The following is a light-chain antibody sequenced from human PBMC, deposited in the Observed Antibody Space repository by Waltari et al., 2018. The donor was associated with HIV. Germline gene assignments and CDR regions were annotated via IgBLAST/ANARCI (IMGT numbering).Light chain of an antibody. J-gene: IGLJ2*01. V-gene: IGLV3-21*02. CDR3: QVWDMDADLPI. CDR2: DDD. Sequence: SYVLTQPPSLSVAPGQTATITCGGDKIGRKSVHWYPQKPGQAPILVIFDDDDRPSGIPDVFSGSNSGNTATLTITRVEAGHEADYYCQVWDMDADLPIFGGGTTLTVL. CDR1: KIGRKS.